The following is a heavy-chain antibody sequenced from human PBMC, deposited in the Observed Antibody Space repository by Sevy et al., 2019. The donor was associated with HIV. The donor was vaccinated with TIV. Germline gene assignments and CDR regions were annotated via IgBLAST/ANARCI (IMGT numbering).Heavy chain of an antibody. CDR1: GGSMSSYY. CDR3: ARTYGDYRTSDC. J-gene: IGHJ4*02. D-gene: IGHD4-17*01. V-gene: IGHV4-4*07. Sequence: SETLSLTCTVSGGSMSSYYWSWIRQPAGKGLEWIGLIYSNENTKYNPSLESRVTMSLDTSKNQFSLKLSSVTAADTAVYYCARTYGDYRTSDCWGQGILVTVSS. CDR2: IYSNENT.